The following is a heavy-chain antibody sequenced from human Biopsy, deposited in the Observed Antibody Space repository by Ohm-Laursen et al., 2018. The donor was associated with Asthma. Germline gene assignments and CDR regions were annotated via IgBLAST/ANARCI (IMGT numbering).Heavy chain of an antibody. CDR1: GFTVSRDY. CDR2: IYSGGTS. J-gene: IGHJ4*02. V-gene: IGHV3-53*01. CDR3: ARGDSSNWSHYYFDY. D-gene: IGHD3-22*01. Sequence: LSLTCAASGFTVSRDYMFWVRQAPGKGLEWVSVIYSGGTSHTADSVRGRFTISRDYSKNTPYLQMHSLRAEDTAVYYCARGDSSNWSHYYFDYWGQGTLVTVSS.